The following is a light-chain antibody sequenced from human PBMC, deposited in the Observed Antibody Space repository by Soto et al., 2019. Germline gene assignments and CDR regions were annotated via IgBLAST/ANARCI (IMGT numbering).Light chain of an antibody. Sequence: QSVLTQPPSASGTPGQRVTISCSGSSSNIGSNTVNWYQQLPGTAPKLLIYSNNQRPSGVPDRFSGSKSGTSASLAISGLQSEDEGDYYCSAWDDSLHGYVFCNGTKLTVL. CDR1: SSNIGSNT. CDR3: SAWDDSLHGYV. J-gene: IGLJ1*01. V-gene: IGLV1-44*01. CDR2: SNN.